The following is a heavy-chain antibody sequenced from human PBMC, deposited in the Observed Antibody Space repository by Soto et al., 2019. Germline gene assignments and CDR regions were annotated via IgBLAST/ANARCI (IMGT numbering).Heavy chain of an antibody. CDR2: IGSSSTYM. CDR3: ARDPTIAAAGRGWYFDL. Sequence: EVQLVESGGGLVKPGGSLRLSCAASGFTFSSSVMNWVRQAPGKGLEWVSSIGSSSTYMYYADIAKGRFTISRDNAKNSLYLQMDGLRADDTAVYYCARDPTIAAAGRGWYFDLWGRGTLVTVSS. J-gene: IGHJ2*01. V-gene: IGHV3-21*01. D-gene: IGHD6-13*01. CDR1: GFTFSSSV.